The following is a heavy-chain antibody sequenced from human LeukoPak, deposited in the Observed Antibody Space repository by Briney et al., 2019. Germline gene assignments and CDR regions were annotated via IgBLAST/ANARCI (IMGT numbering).Heavy chain of an antibody. CDR3: ARIRDGYNDAYDI. J-gene: IGHJ3*02. Sequence: ASVKVSCKASGYTFTSYGISWVRQAPGQRLEWMGLINPGGDNTDYAQNFQGRLTMTSDTSARTVYMELSSLRSDDTAVYYCARIRDGYNDAYDIWGQGTLVTVPS. CDR2: INPGGDNT. CDR1: GYTFTSYG. D-gene: IGHD5-24*01. V-gene: IGHV1-46*01.